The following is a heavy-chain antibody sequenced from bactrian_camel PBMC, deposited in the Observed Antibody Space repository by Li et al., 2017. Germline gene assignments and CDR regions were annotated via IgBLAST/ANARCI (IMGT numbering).Heavy chain of an antibody. D-gene: IGHD5*01. CDR1: RYTYKRNC. Sequence: DVQLVESGGGSVQAGGSLTLSCAAGRYTYKRNCMGWFRQRPGKDREGVASASAGGSSTWYSDSVKGRFTISQDNVKNTVYLQMSSLKPEDTALYYCAAGFTVIRGGGCEYKYFGRGTQVTVS. CDR3: AAGFTVIRGGGCEYKY. J-gene: IGHJ4*01. CDR2: ASAGGSST. V-gene: IGHV3S40*01.